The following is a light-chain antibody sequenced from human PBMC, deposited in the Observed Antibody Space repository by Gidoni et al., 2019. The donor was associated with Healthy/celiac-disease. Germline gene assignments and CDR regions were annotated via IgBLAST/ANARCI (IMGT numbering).Light chain of an antibody. CDR3: NSRDSSGNHLV. CDR2: GNN. J-gene: IGLJ2*01. CDR1: SLRSYD. Sequence: SSELTQDPAVSVALGQTLQITSQGDSLRSYDASWYTQKPGQAPVLVIYGNNTRPSRIPHRFSGSSAGNTASLTITGAQAEDDDDYCGNSRDSSGNHLVFGGGTKLTVL. V-gene: IGLV3-19*01.